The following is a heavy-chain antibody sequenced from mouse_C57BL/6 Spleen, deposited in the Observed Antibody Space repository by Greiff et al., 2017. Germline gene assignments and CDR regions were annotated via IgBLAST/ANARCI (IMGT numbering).Heavy chain of an antibody. CDR2: INPYNGGT. Sequence: EVKLQESGPVLVKPGASVKMSCKASGYTFTDYYMNWVKQSHGKSLEWIGVINPYNGGTSYNQKFKGKATLTVDKSSSTAYMELNSLTSEDSAVYYCARPRGTGTGYFDVWGTGTTVTVSS. J-gene: IGHJ1*03. D-gene: IGHD4-1*01. CDR1: GYTFTDYY. V-gene: IGHV1-19*01. CDR3: ARPRGTGTGYFDV.